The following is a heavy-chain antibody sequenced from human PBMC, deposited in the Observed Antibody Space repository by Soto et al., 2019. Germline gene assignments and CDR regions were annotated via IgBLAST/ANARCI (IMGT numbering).Heavy chain of an antibody. J-gene: IGHJ4*02. CDR1: GYTLTELS. V-gene: IGHV1-24*01. D-gene: IGHD2-15*01. Sequence: ASVKVSCKVSGYTLTELSMHWVRQAPGKGLEWVGGFDPEDGETIYAQKFQGRVTMTEDTSTDTAYMELSSLRSEDTAVYYCATENRYCSGGSCYDFDYWGQGTLVTVSS. CDR3: ATENRYCSGGSCYDFDY. CDR2: FDPEDGET.